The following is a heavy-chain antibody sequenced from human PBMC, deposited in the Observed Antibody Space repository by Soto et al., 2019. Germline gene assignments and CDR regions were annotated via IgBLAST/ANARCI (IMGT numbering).Heavy chain of an antibody. CDR2: IYPGDSDT. D-gene: IGHD1-26*01. V-gene: IGHV5-51*01. CDR1: GYSFTSYW. J-gene: IGHJ6*02. CDR3: ARLEYSGSYYYYGMDV. Sequence: GESLKISCNGSGYSFTSYWIGWVRQTPGKGLEWMGIIYPGDSDTRYSPSFQGQVTISADKSISTAYLQWSSLKASDTAMYYCARLEYSGSYYYYGMDVWGQGTTVTVSS.